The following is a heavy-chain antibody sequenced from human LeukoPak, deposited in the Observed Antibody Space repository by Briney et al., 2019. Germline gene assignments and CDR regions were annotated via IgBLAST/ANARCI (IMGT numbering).Heavy chain of an antibody. Sequence: SETLSLTCAVSGGSFSGYYWSWGRHRPRKGLERNGEINLSGSTNYNPSLTSRVTISVDTSKNQFSLKPGSVTAAYSAVYYCASGRGYSSGHKRFDYWGQGTLVTVSS. CDR1: GGSFSGYY. CDR2: INLSGST. CDR3: ASGRGYSSGHKRFDY. J-gene: IGHJ4*02. D-gene: IGHD6-19*01. V-gene: IGHV4-34*01.